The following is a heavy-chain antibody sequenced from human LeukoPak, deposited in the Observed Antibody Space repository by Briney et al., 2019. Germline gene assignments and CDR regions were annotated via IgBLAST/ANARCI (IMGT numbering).Heavy chain of an antibody. CDR1: GFTVSSNY. V-gene: IGHV3-66*01. CDR3: ARDREPGIAAAGGFDY. Sequence: GGSLRLSCAASGFTVSSNYMSWVRQAPGKGLEWVSVIYSGGSTHYADSVKGRFTISRDNSKNTLYLQMNSLRAEDTAVYYCARDREPGIAAAGGFDYWGQGTLVTVSS. D-gene: IGHD6-13*01. J-gene: IGHJ4*02. CDR2: IYSGGST.